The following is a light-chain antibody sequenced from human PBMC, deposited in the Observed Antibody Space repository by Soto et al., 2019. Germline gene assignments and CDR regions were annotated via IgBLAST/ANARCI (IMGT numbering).Light chain of an antibody. Sequence: EIVLTQSPATLSLSPGERATLSCRASQSLSKSLAWYQQKPGQAPRLLIDGASNRATGIPARFSGSGSGTDFTLTISSLEPEDFAVYFCQQRSSWPLTFGGGTKVEIK. V-gene: IGKV3-11*01. CDR2: GAS. CDR1: QSLSKS. CDR3: QQRSSWPLT. J-gene: IGKJ4*02.